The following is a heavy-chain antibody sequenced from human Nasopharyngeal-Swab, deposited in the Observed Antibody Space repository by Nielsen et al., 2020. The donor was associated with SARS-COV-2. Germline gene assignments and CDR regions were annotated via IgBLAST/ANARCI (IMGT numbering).Heavy chain of an antibody. CDR2: ISSKTYGGAP. V-gene: IGHV3-49*01. D-gene: IGHD1-26*01. CDR3: ARSVGSFYGQGAFDI. J-gene: IGHJ3*02. CDR1: GFTFGDYA. Sequence: GESLKISCTTSGFTFGDYAISWFRQAPGKGLEWVGFISSKTYGGAPEYAASVKGRFTISRDGAESIAYLQMNSLETEDTGVYYCARSVGSFYGQGAFDIWGQGTMVTVSS.